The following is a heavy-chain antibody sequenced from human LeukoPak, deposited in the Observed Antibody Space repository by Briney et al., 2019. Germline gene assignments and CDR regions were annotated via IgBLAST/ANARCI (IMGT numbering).Heavy chain of an antibody. CDR1: GGSISSGDYY. Sequence: SQTLSLTCTVSGGSISSGDYYWSWIRQPPGKGLEWIGYIYYSGSTYYNPSLKSRVTISVDTSKNQLSLKLSSVTAADTAVYYCARGGAYYYDSSGPHFDYWGQGTLVTVSS. J-gene: IGHJ4*02. V-gene: IGHV4-30-4*08. CDR2: IYYSGST. CDR3: ARGGAYYYDSSGPHFDY. D-gene: IGHD3-22*01.